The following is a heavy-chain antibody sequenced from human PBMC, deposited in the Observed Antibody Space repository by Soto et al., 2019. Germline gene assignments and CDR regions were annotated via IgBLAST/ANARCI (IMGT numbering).Heavy chain of an antibody. J-gene: IGHJ4*02. CDR2: FGGSGGNT. D-gene: IGHD3-16*01. V-gene: IGHV3-23*01. CDR1: GFTFSSYA. CDR3: AKTGEQHAVLDY. Sequence: EVQLLESGGGLVQPGGSLRLSYAASGFTFSSYAMTWVRQAPGKGLEWVSSFGGSGGNTYYADSVKGRFTSSRDNSKNTLYLQLNSLRAEDTAVYYCAKTGEQHAVLDYWGQGTLVTVSS.